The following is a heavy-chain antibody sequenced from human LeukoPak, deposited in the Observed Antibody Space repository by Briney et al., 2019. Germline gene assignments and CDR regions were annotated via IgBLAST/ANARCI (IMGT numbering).Heavy chain of an antibody. CDR3: ARGSVVVPTAAYYYYMDV. CDR1: GYTFNSYG. V-gene: IGHV1-18*01. CDR2: ISAYNGNT. D-gene: IGHD2-2*01. J-gene: IGHJ6*03. Sequence: GASVKVSCKASGYTFNSYGITWVRQAPGQGLEWMGWISAYNGNTNYAQKLQGRVTMTTDTSTSTAYMELRSLRSDDTAVYYCARGSVVVPTAAYYYYMDVWGKGTTVTVSS.